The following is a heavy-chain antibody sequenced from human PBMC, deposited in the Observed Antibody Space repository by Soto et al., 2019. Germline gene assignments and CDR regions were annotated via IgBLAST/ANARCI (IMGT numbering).Heavy chain of an antibody. CDR2: ISHDGNDK. CDR1: GFTFSTYG. D-gene: IGHD4-17*01. V-gene: IGHV3-30*18. CDR3: AKDSGLTNWYCDL. J-gene: IGHJ2*01. Sequence: QVQLVESGGGVVQPGRSLRLSCAASGFTFSTYGVHWVRQAPGKGLEWVAVISHDGNDKYYADSVKGRFTISRDNSKNTLYLQMNSLRAEDTAVYYCAKDSGLTNWYCDLWGRGTLVTVSS.